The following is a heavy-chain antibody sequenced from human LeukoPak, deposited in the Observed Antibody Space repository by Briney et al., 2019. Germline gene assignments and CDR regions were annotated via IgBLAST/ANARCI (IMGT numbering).Heavy chain of an antibody. CDR2: ISYDGSNK. CDR3: AGGPREPGSYSDELIDY. CDR1: GFTFSSCG. V-gene: IGHV3-30*03. D-gene: IGHD1-26*01. J-gene: IGHJ4*02. Sequence: GGSLRLSCAASGFTFSSCGMHWVRQAPGKGLEWVAVISYDGSNKYYADSVKGRFTISRDNSKNTLYLQMNSLRAEDTAVYYCAGGPREPGSYSDELIDYWGQGTLVTVSS.